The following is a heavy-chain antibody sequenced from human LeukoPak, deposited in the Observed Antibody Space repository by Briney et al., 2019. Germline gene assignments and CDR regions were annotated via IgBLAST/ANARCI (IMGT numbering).Heavy chain of an antibody. CDR3: ASSSSAVAGTFDY. Sequence: GGSLRLSCAASGFTVSSNYMSWIRQAPGKGLEWVSVIYSGGSTYYADSVKGRFTISRDNSENTLYLQMNSLRAEDTAVYYCASSSSAVAGTFDYWGQGTLVTVSS. CDR2: IYSGGST. D-gene: IGHD6-19*01. V-gene: IGHV3-53*01. CDR1: GFTVSSNY. J-gene: IGHJ4*02.